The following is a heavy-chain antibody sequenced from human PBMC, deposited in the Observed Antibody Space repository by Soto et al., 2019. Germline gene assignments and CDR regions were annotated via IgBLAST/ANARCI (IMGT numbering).Heavy chain of an antibody. J-gene: IGHJ3*02. CDR1: GFTFSSYS. D-gene: IGHD3-10*01. V-gene: IGHV3-48*01. Sequence: EVQLVESGGGLVQPGGSLRLSCAASGFTFSSYSMNWVRQAPGKGLEWVSYISGSGSTIYYADSVKGRFTISRDNAKNSLYLRMTSLRAEDTAVYYCARDRVSGVYYQDAFEIWGQGTMVTVSS. CDR2: ISGSGSTI. CDR3: ARDRVSGVYYQDAFEI.